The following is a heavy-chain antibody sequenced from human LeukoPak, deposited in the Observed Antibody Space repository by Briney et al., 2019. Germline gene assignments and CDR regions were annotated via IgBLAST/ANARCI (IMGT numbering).Heavy chain of an antibody. CDR3: AKDRRGLSGWAFDY. J-gene: IGHJ4*02. Sequence: GGSLRLSCAASGFTFSSYSMNWVRQAPGKGLEWVSYIPSLGTNKYYLDSVKGRFTISRDNSKNTLFLQMSSLRTEDTALYYCAKDRRGLSGWAFDYWGQGALVTVSS. CDR2: IPSLGTNK. CDR1: GFTFSSYS. D-gene: IGHD6-19*01. V-gene: IGHV3-30*02.